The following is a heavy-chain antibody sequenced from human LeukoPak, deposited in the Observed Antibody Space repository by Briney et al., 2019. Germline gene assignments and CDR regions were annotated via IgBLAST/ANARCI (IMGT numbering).Heavy chain of an antibody. CDR1: GFTFSSYS. J-gene: IGHJ4*02. Sequence: GGSLRLSCAASGFTFSSYSMNWVRQAPGKGLEWVSSISSSSSYIYYADSVKGRFTISRDNAKNSLYLQMNSLRAEDTAVYYCARDRIDSSSWYATGYWGQGTQVTVSS. CDR3: ARDRIDSSSWYATGY. CDR2: ISSSSSYI. D-gene: IGHD6-13*01. V-gene: IGHV3-21*01.